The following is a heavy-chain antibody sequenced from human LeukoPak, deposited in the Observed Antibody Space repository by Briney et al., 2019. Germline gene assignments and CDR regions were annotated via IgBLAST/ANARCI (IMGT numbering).Heavy chain of an antibody. V-gene: IGHV4-59*11. CDR2: IYYSGST. CDR3: VRSPRSDTAMVPGIPTRNDYYYYMDV. D-gene: IGHD5-18*01. J-gene: IGHJ6*03. Sequence: SETLSLTCTVSGGSISSHYWSWIRQPPGKGLEWIGYIYYSGSTNYNPSLKSRVTISVDTSKNQFSLKLSSVTAADTAVYYCVRSPRSDTAMVPGIPTRNDYYYYMDVWGKGTTVTVSS. CDR1: GGSISSHY.